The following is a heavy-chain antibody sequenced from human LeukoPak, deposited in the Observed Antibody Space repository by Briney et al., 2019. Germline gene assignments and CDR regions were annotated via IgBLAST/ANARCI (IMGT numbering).Heavy chain of an antibody. Sequence: GGSLSLSCAASGFTLGDYTMHWVRQAPGKGLEWVSVISWDGGSTYYADSVKGRFTISRDKSKNSLYLQMNSLRTEDTALYYCGKGVGDYWGQGTLVTVSS. CDR2: ISWDGGST. D-gene: IGHD3-10*01. CDR3: GKGVGDY. V-gene: IGHV3-43*01. CDR1: GFTLGDYT. J-gene: IGHJ4*02.